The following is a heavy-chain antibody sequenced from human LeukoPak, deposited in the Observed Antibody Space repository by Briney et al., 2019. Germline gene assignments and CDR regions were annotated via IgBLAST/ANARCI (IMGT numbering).Heavy chain of an antibody. Sequence: GGSLRLSCAASGFTFDNYAVHWVRQTPGKGLEWVSVIYSGGSTYYADSVKGRFTISRDNAQNSLYLQMNSLRVEDTAVYYCARDPPGAHFDYWGQGTLVTVSS. V-gene: IGHV3-66*01. CDR3: ARDPPGAHFDY. D-gene: IGHD7-27*01. CDR1: GFTFDNYA. J-gene: IGHJ4*02. CDR2: IYSGGST.